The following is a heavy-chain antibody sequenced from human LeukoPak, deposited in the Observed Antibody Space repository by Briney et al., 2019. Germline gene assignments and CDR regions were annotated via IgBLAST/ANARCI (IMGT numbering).Heavy chain of an antibody. D-gene: IGHD2-15*01. CDR1: GGSISSYY. V-gene: IGHV4-4*07. CDR3: AGEYCSGGSCFINWFDP. J-gene: IGHJ5*02. CDR2: IYTSGST. Sequence: SETLSLTCTVPGGSISSYYWSWIRQPAGKGLEWIGRIYTSGSTNYNPSLKSRVTISVDKSKNQFSLKLRSVTAADTAVYYCAGEYCSGGSCFINWFDPWGQGTLVTVSS.